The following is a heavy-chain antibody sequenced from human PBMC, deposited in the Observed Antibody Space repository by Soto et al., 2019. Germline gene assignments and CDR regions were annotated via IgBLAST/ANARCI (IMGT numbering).Heavy chain of an antibody. Sequence: QVQLVESGGGVVQPGRSLRLSCAASGFTFSSFGMHWVRQAPGKGLEWVAVISTTGGLKYAADSVKGRFTISRDNSKNTLYLQMNSLRAEDTAIYYCARDQEAGSFFPYYYGMDVWGQGTTVTVSS. CDR2: ISTTGGLK. J-gene: IGHJ6*02. CDR1: GFTFSSFG. D-gene: IGHD6-13*01. CDR3: ARDQEAGSFFPYYYGMDV. V-gene: IGHV3-30*03.